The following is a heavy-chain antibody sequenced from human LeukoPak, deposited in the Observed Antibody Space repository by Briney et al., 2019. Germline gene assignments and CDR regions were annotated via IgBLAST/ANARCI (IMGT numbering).Heavy chain of an antibody. CDR1: GFTFSSYT. CDR2: ISGYSSYI. J-gene: IGHJ3*02. CDR3: ARKRGSFDPHAFDI. D-gene: IGHD3-9*01. V-gene: IGHV3-21*01. Sequence: GGSLRLSCAASGFTFSSYTINWVRQAPGRGLEWVSSISGYSSYIHYADSVQGRFTISRDNAKNSLSLQMSGLRAEDTAVYYCARKRGSFDPHAFDIWGLGTMVTVSS.